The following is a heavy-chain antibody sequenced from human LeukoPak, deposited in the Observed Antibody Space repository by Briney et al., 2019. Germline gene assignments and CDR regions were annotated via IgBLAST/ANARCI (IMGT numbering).Heavy chain of an antibody. CDR1: GFTFSSYA. D-gene: IGHD3-16*02. CDR3: AKDGTYYDYVWGSYRYNYFDY. CDR2: ISGSGGST. V-gene: IGHV3-23*01. Sequence: GGSLILCCAASGFTFSSYAMSWVRQAPGKGLEWVSAISGSGGSTYYADSVKGRFTISRDNSKNTLYLQMNSLRAEDTAVYYCAKDGTYYDYVWGSYRYNYFDYWGQGTLLIVSS. J-gene: IGHJ4*02.